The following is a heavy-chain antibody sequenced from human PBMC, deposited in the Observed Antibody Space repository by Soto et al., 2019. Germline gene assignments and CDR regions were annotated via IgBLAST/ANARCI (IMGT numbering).Heavy chain of an antibody. CDR3: ARAGPCGDYAY. CDR1: GFTFGDYS. Sequence: EVQLVETGGGLVQPGGSLRLSCAASGFTFGDYSMNWVRQAPGKGLEWVSYISGGGSTIYYSDSVKGRFTISRDNAKNSLSLQMNSLRDEDTAVYYCARAGPCGDYAYWGQGTLVTVSS. V-gene: IGHV3-48*02. CDR2: ISGGGSTI. D-gene: IGHD4-17*01. J-gene: IGHJ4*02.